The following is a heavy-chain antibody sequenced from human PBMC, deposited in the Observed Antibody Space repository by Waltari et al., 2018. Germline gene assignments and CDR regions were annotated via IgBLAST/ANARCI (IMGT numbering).Heavy chain of an antibody. D-gene: IGHD6-13*01. J-gene: IGHJ4*02. V-gene: IGHV3-7*01. Sequence: EVQLVESGGGLVQPGGSLRLSCAASGFTFSSYWMSWVRQAPGKGLEWGANIKQDGSEKYYVDSVKGRFTISRDNAKNSLYLQMNSLRAEDTAVYYCARNPTLYSSSWYYFDYWGQGTLVTVSS. CDR3: ARNPTLYSSSWYYFDY. CDR1: GFTFSSYW. CDR2: IKQDGSEK.